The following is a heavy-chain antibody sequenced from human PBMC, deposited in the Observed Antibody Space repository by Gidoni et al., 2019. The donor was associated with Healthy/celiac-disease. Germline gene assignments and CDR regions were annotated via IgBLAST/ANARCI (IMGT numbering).Heavy chain of an antibody. CDR2: ISWNSGSI. V-gene: IGHV3-9*01. CDR3: AKDSLRGRYNWFDP. D-gene: IGHD3-10*01. CDR1: GFTFDDYA. Sequence: EVQLVESGGGLVQLGRSLIRSCPASGFTFDDYAMHWVRQAPGKGLEWVSGISWNSGSIGYADSVKGRFTISRDNAKNSLYLKMNSLRAEDTALYYCAKDSLRGRYNWFDPWGQGTLVTVSS. J-gene: IGHJ5*02.